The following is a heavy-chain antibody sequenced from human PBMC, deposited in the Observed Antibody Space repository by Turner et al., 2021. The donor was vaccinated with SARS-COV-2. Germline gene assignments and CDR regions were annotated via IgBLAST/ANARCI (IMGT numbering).Heavy chain of an antibody. V-gene: IGHV1-69*01. CDR2: IIPIFGTA. D-gene: IGHD3-10*01. J-gene: IGHJ4*02. Sequence: QVQLVQSGAEVKKPGSSVKVSCKASGGTFSSNAIIWVRQAPGQGLEWMRGIIPIFGTANYAQKFQGRVTITADESTSTAYMELSSLRSEDTAVYYCARVTSFSGSGTYSTYWGQGTLVTVSS. CDR3: ARVTSFSGSGTYSTY. CDR1: GGTFSSNA.